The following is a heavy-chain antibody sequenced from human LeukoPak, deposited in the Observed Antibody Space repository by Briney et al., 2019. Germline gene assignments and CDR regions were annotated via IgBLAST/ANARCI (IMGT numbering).Heavy chain of an antibody. D-gene: IGHD6-13*01. CDR2: IKQDGGEK. CDR1: GFTFSSYW. V-gene: IGHV3-7*01. J-gene: IGHJ5*02. Sequence: GGSLRLSCAASGFTFSSYWMSWVRQAPGKGLEWVANIKQDGGEKYYVDSVKGRFTISRDNAKNSLYLQMNSLRAEDTAVYYCASSAAGWWNWFDPWGQGTLVTVSS. CDR3: ASSAAGWWNWFDP.